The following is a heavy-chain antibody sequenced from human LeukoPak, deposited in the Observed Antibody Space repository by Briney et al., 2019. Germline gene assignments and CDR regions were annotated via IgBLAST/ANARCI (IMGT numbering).Heavy chain of an antibody. V-gene: IGHV3-21*01. J-gene: IGHJ3*02. CDR1: GFTFSSYS. D-gene: IGHD5-18*01. CDR2: ISSSSSYI. Sequence: PGGSLRLSCAASGFTFSSYSMNWVRQAPGKGLEWVSSISSSSSYIYYADSVKGRFTISRDDAKNSLYLQMNSLRAEDTAVYYCARDRVDTAFVDAFDIWGQGTMVTVSS. CDR3: ARDRVDTAFVDAFDI.